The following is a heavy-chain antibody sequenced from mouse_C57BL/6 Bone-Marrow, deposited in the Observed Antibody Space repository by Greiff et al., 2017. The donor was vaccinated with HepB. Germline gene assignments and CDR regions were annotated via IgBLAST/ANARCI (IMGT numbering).Heavy chain of an antibody. CDR3: AREVYYGYSYYAMDY. CDR2: IHPNSGST. Sequence: QVQLQQPGAELVKPGASVKLSCKASGYTFTSYWMHWVKQRPGQGLEWIGMIHPNSGSTNYNEKFKSKATLTVDKSSSTAYMQLSSLTSEDSAVYYCAREVYYGYSYYAMDYWGQGTSVTVSS. J-gene: IGHJ4*01. CDR1: GYTFTSYW. D-gene: IGHD2-2*01. V-gene: IGHV1-64*01.